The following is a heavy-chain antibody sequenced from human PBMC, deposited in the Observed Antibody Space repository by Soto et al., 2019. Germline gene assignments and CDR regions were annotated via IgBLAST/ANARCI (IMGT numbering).Heavy chain of an antibody. CDR1: GGSFTSNNW. CDR3: ASRDPGTSVDY. V-gene: IGHV4-4*02. CDR2: IYRTGST. J-gene: IGHJ4*02. D-gene: IGHD1-7*01. Sequence: SETLSLTCAVSGGSFTSNNWWTWVRQPPGRGLEWIGEIYRTGSTNYNPSLKSRVTISLDKSENQFSLKVTSLTAADTAVYYCASRDPGTSVDYWGQGTLVTVSS.